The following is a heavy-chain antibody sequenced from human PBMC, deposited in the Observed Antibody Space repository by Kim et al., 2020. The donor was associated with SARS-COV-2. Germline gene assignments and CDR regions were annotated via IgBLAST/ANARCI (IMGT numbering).Heavy chain of an antibody. J-gene: IGHJ6*02. D-gene: IGHD3-9*01. CDR2: MNPNSGNT. CDR3: ASRNYDILTGPGYYYYYGMDV. V-gene: IGHV1-8*01. CDR1: GYTFTSYD. Sequence: ASVKVYCKASGYTFTSYDINWVRQATGQGLEWMGWMNPNSGNTGYAQKFQGRVTMTRNTSISTAYMELSSLRSEDTAVYYCASRNYDILTGPGYYYYYGMDVWGQGTTVTVSS.